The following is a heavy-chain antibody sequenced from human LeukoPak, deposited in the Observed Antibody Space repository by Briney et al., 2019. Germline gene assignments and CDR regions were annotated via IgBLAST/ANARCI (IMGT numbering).Heavy chain of an antibody. CDR1: GYSISSGYY. CDR3: ARNTTNHTITVTNAFDI. Sequence: SETLSLTCAVSGYSISSGYYWGWIRQPPAKGVEWIGSIYHSGSTYYNPSLKSRVTISVDTSNNQFSLKLSSVTAADTAVYYCARNTTNHTITVTNAFDIWGQGTMVTVSS. CDR2: IYHSGST. V-gene: IGHV4-38-2*01. J-gene: IGHJ3*02. D-gene: IGHD4-17*01.